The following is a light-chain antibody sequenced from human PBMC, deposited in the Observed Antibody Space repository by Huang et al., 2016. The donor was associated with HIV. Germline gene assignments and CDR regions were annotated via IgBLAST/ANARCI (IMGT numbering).Light chain of an antibody. CDR1: QRISSN. CDR3: QQTYSAPVT. Sequence: DIQVTQSPSSLSASVGDRVTITCRTSQRISSNLSWYQQKIGKGPKLLIYSSTVLQSGVPSRFTGSGSGTDFTLTINSLQPVDFATYYCQQTYSAPVTFGGGTRVEIK. V-gene: IGKV1-39*01. CDR2: SST. J-gene: IGKJ4*01.